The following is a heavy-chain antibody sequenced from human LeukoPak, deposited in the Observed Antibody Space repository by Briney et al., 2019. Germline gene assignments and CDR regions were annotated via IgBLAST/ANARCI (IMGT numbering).Heavy chain of an antibody. CDR2: INEVGSIT. CDR1: GFTFRTYW. V-gene: IGHV3-74*01. J-gene: IGHJ4*02. D-gene: IGHD1-26*01. CDR3: GRDLGGRSAY. Sequence: GGSLRLSCAVSGFTFRTYWMHWVRQVPGEGLVWVSRINEVGSITSYADSVKGRFSISRDNAENTLYLQMNSLRAEDTAVYYCGRDLGGRSAYWGQGTLVTVSS.